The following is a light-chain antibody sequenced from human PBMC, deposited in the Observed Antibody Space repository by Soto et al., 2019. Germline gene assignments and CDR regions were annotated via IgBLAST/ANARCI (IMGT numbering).Light chain of an antibody. CDR1: SSDVGGYNF. CDR2: DDR. CDR3: CSYAGTYSHRI. Sequence: QSALTQPRSVSGSPGQSVTISCTGTSSDVGGYNFVSWYQQHPGKAPKVMIYDDRMRPSGVPDRFSVSRSGNTASLTISGLQAEDEADYSCCSYAGTYSHRIFGGGTKLTVL. V-gene: IGLV2-11*01. J-gene: IGLJ2*01.